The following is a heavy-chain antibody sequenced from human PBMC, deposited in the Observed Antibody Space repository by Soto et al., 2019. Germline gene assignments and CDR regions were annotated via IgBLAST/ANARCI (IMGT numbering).Heavy chain of an antibody. D-gene: IGHD2-15*01. CDR1: NGSVSGYY. Sequence: SETLSLTCTVSNGSVSGYYWSWFRQPAGKGLEWIGRIYTIGSTSYNPSLKSRVSMSVDTSKNQFSLKVKSVTAADTAVYYCARDPAGYYYFFYWGQGALVTVSS. V-gene: IGHV4-4*07. J-gene: IGHJ4*02. CDR3: ARDPAGYYYFFY. CDR2: IYTIGST.